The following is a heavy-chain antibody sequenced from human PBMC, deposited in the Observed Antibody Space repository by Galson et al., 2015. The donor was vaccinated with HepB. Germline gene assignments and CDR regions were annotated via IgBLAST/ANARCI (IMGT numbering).Heavy chain of an antibody. J-gene: IGHJ6*03. D-gene: IGHD6-13*01. CDR1: GFTFSSYG. Sequence: SLRLSCAASGFTFSSYGMHWVRQAPGKGLEWVAVISYDGSNKYYADSVKGRFTISRDNSKNTLYLQMNSLRAEDTAVYYCAKDIYSSSWYGYYYYMDVWGKGTTVTVSS. CDR3: AKDIYSSSWYGYYYYMDV. CDR2: ISYDGSNK. V-gene: IGHV3-30*18.